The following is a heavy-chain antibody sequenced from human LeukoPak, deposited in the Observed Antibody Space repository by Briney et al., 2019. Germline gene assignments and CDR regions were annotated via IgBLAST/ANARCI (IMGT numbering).Heavy chain of an antibody. CDR1: GFTFSNFW. CDR2: IYGDGSFT. J-gene: IGHJ6*02. CDR3: ARNNGMDV. Sequence: PGRSLRLSCAASGFTFSNFWMHWVRQAPGKGLVWAALIYGDGSFTRYADSVKGRFTISKDNAKNSLYLQMNSLRAEDTALYHCARNNGMDVWGQGTTVIVSS. V-gene: IGHV3-74*01.